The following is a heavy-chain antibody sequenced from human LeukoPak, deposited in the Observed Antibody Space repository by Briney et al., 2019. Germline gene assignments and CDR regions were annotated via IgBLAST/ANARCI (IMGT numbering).Heavy chain of an antibody. V-gene: IGHV3-23*01. CDR2: ISGSGGST. Sequence: GGSLRLSCAASGFTFSSYAMSWVRQAPGKGLEWVSAISGSGGSTYYADSVKGRFTISRDNSKNTLYLQMNSLRAEDTAVYYCARIRDTYCSGGSCYSFGWFDPWGQGTLVTVSS. D-gene: IGHD2-15*01. J-gene: IGHJ5*02. CDR3: ARIRDTYCSGGSCYSFGWFDP. CDR1: GFTFSSYA.